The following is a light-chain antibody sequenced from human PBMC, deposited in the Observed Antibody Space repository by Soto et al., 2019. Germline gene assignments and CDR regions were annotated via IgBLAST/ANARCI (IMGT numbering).Light chain of an antibody. CDR2: WAS. Sequence: DIVLTQFPESLTVSPGERVTINCDSSQSVLYRANNRSHLAWFQQRPGQPPKLLIFWASFRESGVPARFSGSGSGTHFPLTISSLQAEDVAVYHCHQFFITPWTFGQGTRVEIK. V-gene: IGKV4-1*01. CDR3: HQFFITPWT. CDR1: QSVLYRANNRSH. J-gene: IGKJ1*01.